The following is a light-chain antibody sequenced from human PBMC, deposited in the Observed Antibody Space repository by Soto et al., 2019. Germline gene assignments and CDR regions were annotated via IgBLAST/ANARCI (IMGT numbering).Light chain of an antibody. CDR2: DAS. J-gene: IGKJ4*01. V-gene: IGKV3D-15*01. CDR1: QSVSSS. Sequence: EIVLTQSPGTLSLSPGERATLSCRASQSVSSSLLVWYQQKSGQPPRLLIYDASTRATGFPARFSGSGSGTEFTLTISSLQSEDFAVYYCQQYNNWPLTFGGGTTVEIK. CDR3: QQYNNWPLT.